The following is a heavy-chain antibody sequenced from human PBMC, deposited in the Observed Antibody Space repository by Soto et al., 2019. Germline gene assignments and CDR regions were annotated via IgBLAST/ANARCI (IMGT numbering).Heavy chain of an antibody. J-gene: IGHJ4*02. CDR1: GSTLYSTHW. Sequence: QVQLQESGPGLVKPSGTLSLTCAVSGSTLYSTHWWSWVRQPPGKGLEWIGEIYHSGNTNYNPSLKSRDTLSIDTSKNQCSLNLTSVTAADTAVYYCAKRGYYFGSGSFFDSWGQGTLVTVSS. D-gene: IGHD3-10*01. V-gene: IGHV4-4*02. CDR2: IYHSGNT. CDR3: AKRGYYFGSGSFFDS.